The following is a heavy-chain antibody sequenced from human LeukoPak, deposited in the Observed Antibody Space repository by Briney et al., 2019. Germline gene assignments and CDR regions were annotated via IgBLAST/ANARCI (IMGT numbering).Heavy chain of an antibody. CDR3: AREVYSNLPKTDY. D-gene: IGHD4-11*01. V-gene: IGHV4-39*02. Sequence: SETLSLTCTVSGGSISSSSYYWGWIRQPPGKGLEWIGSIYYSGSTYYNPSLKSRVTISVDTSKNQFSLKLSSVTAADTAVYYCAREVYSNLPKTDYWGQGTLVTVSS. J-gene: IGHJ4*02. CDR2: IYYSGST. CDR1: GGSISSSSYY.